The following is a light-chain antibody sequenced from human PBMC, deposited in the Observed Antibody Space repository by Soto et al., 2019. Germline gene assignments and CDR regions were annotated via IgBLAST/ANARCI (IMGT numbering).Light chain of an antibody. CDR2: AAS. CDR1: QGISSY. V-gene: IGKV1-9*01. Sequence: DIQLTQSPSFLSASVGDRVTITCRASQGISSYLAWYQQKPGKAPKLLIYAASTLQSGVPSRFSGSGSGTEFTLTIRSLQPEDFATYFCQEYNNYPWTFGQGTKVDIK. J-gene: IGKJ1*01. CDR3: QEYNNYPWT.